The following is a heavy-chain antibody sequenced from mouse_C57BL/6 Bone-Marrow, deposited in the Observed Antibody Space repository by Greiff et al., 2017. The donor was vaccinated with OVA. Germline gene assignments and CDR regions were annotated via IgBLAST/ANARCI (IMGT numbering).Heavy chain of an antibody. J-gene: IGHJ4*01. CDR1: GFSLTSYG. Sequence: QVQLKQSGPGLVQPSQSLSITCTVSGFSLTSYGVHWVRQSPGKGLEWLGVLWRGGSTDYTAAFMSRLSITKDNSKSQVFFKMNSLQADDTAIYYCAKNWVTTRDYYAMDYWGQGTSVTVSS. D-gene: IGHD2-2*01. V-gene: IGHV2-5*01. CDR3: AKNWVTTRDYYAMDY. CDR2: LWRGGST.